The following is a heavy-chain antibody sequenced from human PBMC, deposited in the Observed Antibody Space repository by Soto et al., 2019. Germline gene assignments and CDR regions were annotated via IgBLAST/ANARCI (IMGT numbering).Heavy chain of an antibody. Sequence: EVQLVESGGGLVQPGGSLRLSCAASGFTFSSYWMHWVRQAPGKGLVWVSRLNGDGSSTTYADSVKGRFTISRDNAKNTLYLQMNSLRAEDTAVYYCARAGTTRGDYWGQGTLVTVSS. V-gene: IGHV3-74*01. J-gene: IGHJ4*02. D-gene: IGHD4-17*01. CDR2: LNGDGSST. CDR1: GFTFSSYW. CDR3: ARAGTTRGDY.